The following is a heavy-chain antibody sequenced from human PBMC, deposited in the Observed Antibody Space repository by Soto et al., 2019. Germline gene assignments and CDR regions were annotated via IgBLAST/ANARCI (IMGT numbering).Heavy chain of an antibody. J-gene: IGHJ6*02. CDR1: GGTFSSYT. CDR3: ARVCYYYGMDV. Sequence: QVQLVQSGAEVKKPGSSVKVSCKASGGTFSSYTISWVRQAPGQGLEWMARIIPILGIANYAQKFQGRVTITADKSTSTAYMELSSLRSEDTAVYYCARVCYYYGMDVWGQGTTVTVSS. CDR2: IIPILGIA. V-gene: IGHV1-69*02.